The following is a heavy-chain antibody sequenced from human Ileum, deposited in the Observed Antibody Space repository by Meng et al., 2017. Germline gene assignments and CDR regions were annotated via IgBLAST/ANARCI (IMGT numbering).Heavy chain of an antibody. Sequence: QVQLVQSGAEVKKPGASVPVSCKASGYTFTDYGISWVRQAPGQRLQWLGWVSGYSGQSHYAQRVQDRVAMTTDTSTNAAYMELRSLRSDDTAVYYRAKDSVATATQFDSWGQGTLVTVSS. CDR2: VSGYSGQS. CDR3: AKDSVATATQFDS. D-gene: IGHD5-12*01. CDR1: GYTFTDYG. V-gene: IGHV1-18*01. J-gene: IGHJ4*02.